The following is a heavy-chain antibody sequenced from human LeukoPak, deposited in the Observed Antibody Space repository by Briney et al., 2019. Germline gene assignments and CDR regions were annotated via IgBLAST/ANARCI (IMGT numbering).Heavy chain of an antibody. D-gene: IGHD6-19*01. Sequence: PGGSLRLSCVASGFTFSSYSMNWVRQAPGKGLEWASSISRAGDYTYSEDSVKGRFTISRDNAKDSLYLQLNSLRAEDTAIYYCARDLMAVAGTGFDYWGQGALVTVSS. V-gene: IGHV3-21*01. CDR3: ARDLMAVAGTGFDY. CDR2: ISRAGDYT. J-gene: IGHJ4*02. CDR1: GFTFSSYS.